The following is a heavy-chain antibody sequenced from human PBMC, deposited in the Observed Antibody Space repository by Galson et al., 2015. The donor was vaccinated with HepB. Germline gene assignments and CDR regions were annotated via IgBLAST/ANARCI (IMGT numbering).Heavy chain of an antibody. V-gene: IGHV3-7*03. D-gene: IGHD1-1*01. CDR1: GFTFNIYW. J-gene: IGHJ6*03. CDR2: IKQDGNEK. Sequence: SLRLSCAASGFTFNIYWMTWVRQAPGKGLEWVANIKQDGNEKYYVDSVKGRFTISRDNAKNSLYLQMNSLRAEDTAVYYCVRDGAGSRWGYHYYMDVWGKGTTVTVSS. CDR3: VRDGAGSRWGYHYYMDV.